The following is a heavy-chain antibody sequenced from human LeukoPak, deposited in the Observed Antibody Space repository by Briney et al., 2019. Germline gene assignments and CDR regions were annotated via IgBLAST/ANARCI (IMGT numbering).Heavy chain of an antibody. Sequence: SETLSLTCTVSGGSISGFYWSWIRQSPGKGLEWIGYIYTSGSPDYSPSLKSRVTMSVDTSKYQFSLNLSSVTAADTAVYYCARRGMLAGPESLWGQGTLVTVSS. J-gene: IGHJ4*02. CDR3: ARRGMLAGPESL. CDR1: GGSISGFY. CDR2: IYTSGSP. V-gene: IGHV4-4*09. D-gene: IGHD2-8*01.